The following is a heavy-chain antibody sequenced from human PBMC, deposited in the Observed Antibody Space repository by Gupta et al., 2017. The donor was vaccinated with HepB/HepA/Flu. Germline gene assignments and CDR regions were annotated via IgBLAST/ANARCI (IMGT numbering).Heavy chain of an antibody. CDR1: GFTFSRYS. CDR3: VRDYIDDALDI. J-gene: IGHJ3*02. CDR2: ISDSRNTI. D-gene: IGHD3-10*01. V-gene: IGHV3-48*02. Sequence: EVQLVECGGGSVQPGGSVRLSCAASGFTFSRYSMNWVRQAPWKGLEWVSYISDSRNTINYADSVTGRFTISRDHAKHSLYLQMDSLRDEDTAVYYCVRDYIDDALDIWGQGTMVTVSS.